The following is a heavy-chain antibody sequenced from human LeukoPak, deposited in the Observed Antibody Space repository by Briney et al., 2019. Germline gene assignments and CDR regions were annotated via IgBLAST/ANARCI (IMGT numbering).Heavy chain of an antibody. CDR1: GGSISSGGYS. V-gene: IGHV4-30-2*01. Sequence: SQTLSLTCAVSGGSISSGGYSWSWIRQPPGKGLEWIGYIYHSGSTYYNPSLKSRVTISVDRSKNQFSLKLSSVTAADTAVYYCARADLLYGDYPFFDYWGQGTLVTVSS. J-gene: IGHJ4*02. CDR2: IYHSGST. CDR3: ARADLLYGDYPFFDY. D-gene: IGHD4-17*01.